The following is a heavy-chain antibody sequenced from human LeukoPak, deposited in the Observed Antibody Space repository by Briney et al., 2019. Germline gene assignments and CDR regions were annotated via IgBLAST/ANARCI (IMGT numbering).Heavy chain of an antibody. V-gene: IGHV1-2*02. CDR1: GYTFTGYD. D-gene: IGHD4-17*01. Sequence: ASVKVSCKASGYTFTGYDMHWVRQAPGQGLEWMGWINPNSGGTNYVQNFQGRVTMTRDTSISTAYMDLSRLRSDDTAVYYCARASYGDAFDIWAKGQWSPSLQ. J-gene: IGHJ3*02. CDR3: ARASYGDAFDI. CDR2: INPNSGGT.